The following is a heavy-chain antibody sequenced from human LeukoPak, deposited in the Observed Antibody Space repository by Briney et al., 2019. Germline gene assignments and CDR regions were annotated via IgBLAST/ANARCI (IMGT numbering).Heavy chain of an antibody. D-gene: IGHD2-2*01. CDR3: ARLVVPAANYYDMDA. CDR1: GFTFSPYE. Sequence: PGGSLRLSCAASGFTFSPYEMNWVRQAPGKGLEWVSYISSSGSTIYYADSVKGRFTISRDNAKNSLYLQMSSLRAEDTAVYYCARLVVPAANYYDMDAWGQGTTVTVSS. CDR2: ISSSGSTI. J-gene: IGHJ6*02. V-gene: IGHV3-48*03.